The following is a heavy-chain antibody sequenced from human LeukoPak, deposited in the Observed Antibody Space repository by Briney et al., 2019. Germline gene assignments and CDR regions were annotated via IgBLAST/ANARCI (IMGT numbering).Heavy chain of an antibody. V-gene: IGHV1-69*05. Sequence: GASVKVSCKASGGTFSSYAISWVRQAPGQGLEWMGRIIPIFGTANYAQKFQGRVTITTDESTSTAYMELSSLRSEDTAVYYCARENEQWLVDYYCMDVWGKGTTVTVS. CDR2: IIPIFGTA. J-gene: IGHJ6*03. CDR1: GGTFSSYA. D-gene: IGHD6-19*01. CDR3: ARENEQWLVDYYCMDV.